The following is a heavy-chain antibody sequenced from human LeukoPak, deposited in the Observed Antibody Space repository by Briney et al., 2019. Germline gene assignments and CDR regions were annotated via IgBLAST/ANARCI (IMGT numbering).Heavy chain of an antibody. CDR2: IYSGGST. J-gene: IGHJ4*02. CDR1: GFTASSNH. V-gene: IGHV3-53*01. D-gene: IGHD6-6*01. Sequence: GGSLRLSCAASGFTASSNHMSWVRQAPGKGLEWVSVIYSGGSTYYADSVKGRFTVSRDNAKNTLYLQVNNLRAEDTAVYYCARGPNSNWSGLDFWGQGTLLTVSS. CDR3: ARGPNSNWSGLDF.